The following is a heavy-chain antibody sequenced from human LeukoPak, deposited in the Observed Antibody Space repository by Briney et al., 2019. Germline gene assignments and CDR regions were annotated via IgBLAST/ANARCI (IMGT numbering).Heavy chain of an antibody. Sequence: PKASVKVSCKASGYTFTGYYMHWVRQPPGQGLEWMGWTNPNSGGTNYAQKFQGRVTITRDTSISTAYMELSRLRSDDTAVYYCARGGSYYYGSGSAGPTDYWGQGTLVTVSS. CDR2: TNPNSGGT. V-gene: IGHV1-2*02. D-gene: IGHD3-10*01. CDR3: ARGGSYYYGSGSAGPTDY. CDR1: GYTFTGYY. J-gene: IGHJ4*02.